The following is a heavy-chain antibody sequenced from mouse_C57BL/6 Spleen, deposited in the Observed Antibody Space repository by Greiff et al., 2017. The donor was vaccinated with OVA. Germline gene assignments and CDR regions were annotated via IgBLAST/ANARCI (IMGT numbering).Heavy chain of an antibody. CDR1: GYTFTSYW. CDR2: IDPSDSYT. J-gene: IGHJ4*01. CDR3: ARQGYYGNYAAMDY. Sequence: QVQLQQPGAELVMPGASVKLSCKASGYTFTSYWMHWVKQRPGQGLEWIGEIDPSDSYTNYNQKFKGKSTLTVDKSSSTAYMQLSSLTSEDSAVYYCARQGYYGNYAAMDYWGQGTSVTVSS. D-gene: IGHD2-1*01. V-gene: IGHV1-69*01.